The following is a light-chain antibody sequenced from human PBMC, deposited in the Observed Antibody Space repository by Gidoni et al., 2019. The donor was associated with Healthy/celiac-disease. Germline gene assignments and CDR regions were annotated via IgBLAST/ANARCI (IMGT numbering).Light chain of an antibody. CDR1: QSVLSSSNNKNY. V-gene: IGKV4-1*01. J-gene: IGKJ1*01. Sequence: DILLTPSPDSLAVSLGERATINFKSSQSVLSSSNNKNYLAWYQQKPGQPPKLLIYWASTRESGVPDRFSGSGSGTDFTLTISSLQAEDVAVYYCQQYYSTPWTFGQGTKVEIK. CDR2: WAS. CDR3: QQYYSTPWT.